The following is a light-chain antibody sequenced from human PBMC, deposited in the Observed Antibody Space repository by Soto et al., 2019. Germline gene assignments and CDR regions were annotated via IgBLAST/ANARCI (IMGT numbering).Light chain of an antibody. CDR3: QQYVSSPWA. J-gene: IGKJ1*01. CDR1: QSVTNSF. Sequence: IVLAQSPGTLSLPPGERATLSCRASQSVTNSFLAWYQQKPGQAPRLLIYGASRRATGIPDRFTGSGSGTDFTLTISRLEPEDFAVYYCQQYVSSPWAFGQGTKVDIK. V-gene: IGKV3-20*01. CDR2: GAS.